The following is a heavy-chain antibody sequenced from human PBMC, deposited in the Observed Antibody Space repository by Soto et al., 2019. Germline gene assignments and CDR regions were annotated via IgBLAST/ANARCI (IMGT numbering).Heavy chain of an antibody. J-gene: IGHJ6*02. Sequence: QVQLQESGPGLVKPSQTLSLTCTVSGASINGGGYYWSWIRQHPGKGLEWIGSIYYSGNTYYSPSLKSRVTIAVDTSKNHFSLRLTSVTAADTAVYYCARDPRYGDYSYYGMDVWGQGTTVTVSS. CDR3: ARDPRYGDYSYYGMDV. CDR2: IYYSGNT. D-gene: IGHD4-17*01. CDR1: GASINGGGYY. V-gene: IGHV4-31*03.